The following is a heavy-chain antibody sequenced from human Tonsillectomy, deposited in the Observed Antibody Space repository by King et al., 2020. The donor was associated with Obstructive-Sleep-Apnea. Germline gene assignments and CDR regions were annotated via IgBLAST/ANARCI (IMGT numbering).Heavy chain of an antibody. D-gene: IGHD2-2*01. J-gene: IGHJ3*02. CDR2: ISYDGSNK. CDR1: GFTFSSYG. V-gene: IGHV3-30*18. Sequence: VQLVESGGGVVQPGRSLRLSCAASGFTFSSYGMHWVRQAPGKGLEWVAVISYDGSNKYYADSVKGRFTISRDNSKNTLYLQMNSLRAEDTAVYYCAKGAYPDAFDIWGQGTMVPVSS. CDR3: AKGAYPDAFDI.